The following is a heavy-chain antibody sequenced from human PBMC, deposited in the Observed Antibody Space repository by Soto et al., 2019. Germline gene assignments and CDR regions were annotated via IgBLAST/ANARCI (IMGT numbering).Heavy chain of an antibody. Sequence: GSLRLSCSVSGGSISSSSYYWGWIRQPPGKGLEWIGHIYYSGSTYYNPSLKSRVTISVDTSENQFSLKLSSVTAADTAVYYCARHVGYNKAFDPWGQGTLVTVSS. CDR1: GGSISSSSYY. CDR2: IYYSGST. CDR3: ARHVGYNKAFDP. J-gene: IGHJ5*02. V-gene: IGHV4-39*01. D-gene: IGHD4-4*01.